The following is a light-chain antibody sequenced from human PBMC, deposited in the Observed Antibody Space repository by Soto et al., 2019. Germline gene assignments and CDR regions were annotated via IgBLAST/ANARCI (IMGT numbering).Light chain of an antibody. CDR3: QQANSFPLT. CDR2: AAS. J-gene: IGKJ4*01. V-gene: IGKV1-39*01. Sequence: DIQMTQSPSSLSASVGDRVTITCRASQIISSYLNWYQQKPGNAPKLLIYAASSLQSGVPSRFSGSGSGTDFTLTISSLQPEDFATYYCQQANSFPLTFGGGTKV. CDR1: QIISSY.